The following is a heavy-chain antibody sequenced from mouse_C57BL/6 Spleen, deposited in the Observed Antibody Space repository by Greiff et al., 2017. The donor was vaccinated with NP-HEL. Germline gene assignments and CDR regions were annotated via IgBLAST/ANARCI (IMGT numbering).Heavy chain of an antibody. Sequence: EVQVVESGGGLVKPGGSLKLSCAASGFTFSDYGMHWVRQAPEKGLEWVAYISSGSSTIYYADTVKGRFTISRDNAKNNLFLQMTSLRSEDTAMYYCASGGVSFFDYWGQGTTLTVSS. V-gene: IGHV5-17*01. CDR3: ASGGVSFFDY. CDR2: ISSGSSTI. J-gene: IGHJ2*01. CDR1: GFTFSDYG.